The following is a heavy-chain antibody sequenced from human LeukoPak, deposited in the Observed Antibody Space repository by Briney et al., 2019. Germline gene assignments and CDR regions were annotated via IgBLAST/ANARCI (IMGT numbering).Heavy chain of an antibody. J-gene: IGHJ3*01. CDR3: AHFRGGAFDF. CDR1: GGSISSTNYY. D-gene: IGHD3-16*01. V-gene: IGHV4-39*01. Sequence: PSETLSLTCTVSGGSISSTNYYWGWIRQPTGKGLESIGSIYFSGSTYYNPSVKSRVTISVDTSKNQFSLRLSSVTAADTAMYYCAHFRGGAFDFWGQGTMVTVTS. CDR2: IYFSGST.